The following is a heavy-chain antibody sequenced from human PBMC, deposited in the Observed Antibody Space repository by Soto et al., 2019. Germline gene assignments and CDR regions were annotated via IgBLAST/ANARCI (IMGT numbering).Heavy chain of an antibody. Sequence: SVTVSCKASGYTFTGYYMHWVRPAPARGRVWMGWINPNSGGTKHAQKFQGRVTMTRDKSISTAYMEVSRLSYDDKAVYYCASPDRYCVNFSAHYYGMDVWGPGTKVPVSS. CDR2: INPNSGGT. J-gene: IGHJ6*02. CDR3: ASPDRYCVNFSAHYYGMDV. V-gene: IGHV1-2*02. CDR1: GYTFTGYY. D-gene: IGHD2-21*01.